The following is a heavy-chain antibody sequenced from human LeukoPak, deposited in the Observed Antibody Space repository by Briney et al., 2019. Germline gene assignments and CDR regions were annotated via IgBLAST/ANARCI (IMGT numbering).Heavy chain of an antibody. J-gene: IGHJ2*01. D-gene: IGHD2-15*01. V-gene: IGHV3-13*01. Sequence: PTGGSLRLSCAASGFTFSKDDFHWVRQAPGKGLEWVAAIGVTGDTYYADSVKGRFTISREDAANSLYLQMCSLGAGDTALYYCTKEFCGSRAAYSGGSYYDFWGRGALVTVSS. CDR2: IGVTGDT. CDR1: GFTFSKDD. CDR3: TKEFCGSRAAYSGGSYYDF.